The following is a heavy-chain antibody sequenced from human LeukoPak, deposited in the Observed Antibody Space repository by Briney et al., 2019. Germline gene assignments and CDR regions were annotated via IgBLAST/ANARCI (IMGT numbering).Heavy chain of an antibody. J-gene: IGHJ6*02. CDR3: ARTGPRRGGLDV. V-gene: IGHV4-39*01. Sequence: SETLSLTCTVSGGSINSSSYYWGWIRQPPGKGLEWIGSIYYSGSTYYNPSLKSRVTISVDTSKNQFSLKLSSVTAADTAVYYCARTGPRRGGLDVWGQGTTVTVSS. CDR1: GGSINSSSYY. D-gene: IGHD3-9*01. CDR2: IYYSGST.